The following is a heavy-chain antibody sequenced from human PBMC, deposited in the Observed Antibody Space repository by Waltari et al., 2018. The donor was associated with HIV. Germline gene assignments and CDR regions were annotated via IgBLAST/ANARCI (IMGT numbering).Heavy chain of an antibody. D-gene: IGHD6-6*01. Sequence: QGPLLEPGGGVVQHGGSLRLYCEVSGLISSDYGFHWVRQDPGRGLEWVARISYDGRNKYYAESVKGRFTLSRDNAKNTLFLQMNSLRAEDTAVYYCAKEDFEYGSSSHLGYWGQGTLVTVSS. CDR1: GLISSDYG. V-gene: IGHV3-30*18. J-gene: IGHJ4*02. CDR3: AKEDFEYGSSSHLGY. CDR2: ISYDGRNK.